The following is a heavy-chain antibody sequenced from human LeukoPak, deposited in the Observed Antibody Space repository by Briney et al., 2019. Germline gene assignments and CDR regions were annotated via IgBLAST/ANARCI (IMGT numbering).Heavy chain of an antibody. CDR3: ARLGDFYDSSGYYYADFDY. Sequence: ASVKVSCKASGGTFSSYAISWVRQAPGQGLEWMGRIIPILGIANYAQKSQGRVTITADKSTSTAYMELSSLRSEDTAVYYCARLGDFYDSSGYYYADFDYWGQGTLVTVSS. CDR1: GGTFSSYA. J-gene: IGHJ4*02. D-gene: IGHD3-22*01. V-gene: IGHV1-69*04. CDR2: IIPILGIA.